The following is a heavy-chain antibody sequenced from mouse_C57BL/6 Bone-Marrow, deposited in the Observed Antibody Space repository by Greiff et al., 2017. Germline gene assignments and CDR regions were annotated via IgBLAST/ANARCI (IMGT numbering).Heavy chain of an antibody. V-gene: IGHV1-55*01. J-gene: IGHJ1*03. D-gene: IGHD2-10*02. Sequence: VLLKQSGAELVKPGASVTMSCKASGYTFTSYWIPWVKQRPGQGLEWLGDIYPGSGSTNYNEQFKSKATPNGHTFSSIACLQLSSLTSDYCAIYYGANALLGYFDVWGTGTTVTVSS. CDR3: ANALLGYFDV. CDR2: IYPGSGST. CDR1: GYTFTSYW.